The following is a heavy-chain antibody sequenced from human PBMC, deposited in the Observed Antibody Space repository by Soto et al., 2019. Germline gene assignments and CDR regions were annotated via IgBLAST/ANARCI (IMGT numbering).Heavy chain of an antibody. D-gene: IGHD3-16*02. CDR2: INAGNGNT. Sequence: GASVKVSCKASGYTFTSYAMHWVRQAPGQRLEWMGWINAGNGNTKYSQKFQGRVTITRDTSTSTVYMELSSLRSEDTAVYYCARGPTYDYIWGSYRSPFDYWGQGTLVTVS. CDR3: ARGPTYDYIWGSYRSPFDY. V-gene: IGHV1-3*01. CDR1: GYTFTSYA. J-gene: IGHJ4*02.